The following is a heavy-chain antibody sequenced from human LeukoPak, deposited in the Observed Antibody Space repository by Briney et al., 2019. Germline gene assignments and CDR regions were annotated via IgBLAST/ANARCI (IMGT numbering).Heavy chain of an antibody. CDR2: IYSGGST. CDR3: ARAYCTSASCYRWRAFDI. Sequence: GGSLRLSCAASGFTVSSNDMSWVRQAPGKGLECISVIYSGGSTDYADSVKGRLTISRDNSKNTLYLQINSLRADDTAVYFCARAYCTSASCYRWRAFDIWGQGTMVTVSS. D-gene: IGHD3-16*02. J-gene: IGHJ3*02. CDR1: GFTVSSND. V-gene: IGHV3-53*01.